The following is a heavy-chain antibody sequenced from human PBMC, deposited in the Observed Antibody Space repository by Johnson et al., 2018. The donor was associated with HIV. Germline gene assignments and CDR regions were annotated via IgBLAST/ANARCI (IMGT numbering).Heavy chain of an antibody. CDR3: AKDRGITMIVVAYDAFDI. CDR1: GFTFSSYA. V-gene: IGHV3-23*04. J-gene: IGHJ3*02. D-gene: IGHD3-22*01. CDR2: ISGSGGST. Sequence: VQLVESGGGLVQPGRSLRLSCAASGFTFSSYAMSWVRQAPGKGLEWVSAISGSGGSTYYADSVKGRFTISRDNSKNTLYLQMNSLRAEDTAVYYCAKDRGITMIVVAYDAFDIWGQGTMVTVSS.